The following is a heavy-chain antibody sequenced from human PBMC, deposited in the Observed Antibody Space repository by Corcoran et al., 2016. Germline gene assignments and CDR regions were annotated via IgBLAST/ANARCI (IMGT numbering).Heavy chain of an antibody. D-gene: IGHD3-9*01. CDR2: ISSSGSTI. CDR3: ARDTQYDILTGYYGGVGH. Sequence: QVQLVESGGGLVKPGGSLRLSCAASGFTFSDYYMSWIRQAPGKGLEWVSYISSSGSTIYYADSVKGRFTISRDNAKNSLYLQMNSLRAEDTAWYYCARDTQYDILTGYYGGVGHWGQGTLVTVSS. CDR1: GFTFSDYY. V-gene: IGHV3-11*01. J-gene: IGHJ4*02.